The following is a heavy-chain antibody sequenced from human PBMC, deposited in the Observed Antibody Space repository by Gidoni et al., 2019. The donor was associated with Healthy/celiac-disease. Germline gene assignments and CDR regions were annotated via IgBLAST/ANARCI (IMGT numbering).Heavy chain of an antibody. CDR2: ISYDGSNK. CDR1: GCTFSSYA. CDR3: ARGGNDILTGYYSIDY. D-gene: IGHD3-9*01. J-gene: IGHJ4*02. Sequence: QVQLVESGGGVVQPGRSLRLSCEASGCTFSSYAMPWVRQAPGKGLEWVAVISYDGSNKYYADSVKGRFTISRDNSKNTLYLQMNSLRAEDTAVYYCARGGNDILTGYYSIDYWGQGTLVTVSS. V-gene: IGHV3-30-3*01.